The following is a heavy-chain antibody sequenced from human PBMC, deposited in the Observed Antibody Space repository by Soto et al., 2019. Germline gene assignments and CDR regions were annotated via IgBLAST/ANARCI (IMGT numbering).Heavy chain of an antibody. D-gene: IGHD2-21*01. CDR3: ARDEVGDSPFDY. V-gene: IGHV4-61*01. J-gene: IGHJ4*02. Sequence: SETLSLTCTVSGGSVSSGSYYWSWIRQPPGKGLEWIGYIYYSGSTNYNPSLKSRVTISVDTSKNQFSLKLSSVTAADTAVYYCARDEVGDSPFDYGGQGTLDTV. CDR2: IYYSGST. CDR1: GGSVSSGSYY.